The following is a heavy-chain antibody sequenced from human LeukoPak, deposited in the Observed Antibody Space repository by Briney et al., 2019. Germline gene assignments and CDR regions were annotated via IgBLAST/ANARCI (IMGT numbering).Heavy chain of an antibody. CDR2: MNPNSGNT. CDR3: ARGRKDERPYYYDV. Sequence: GASVKVSCKASGYTFTGYYMHWVRQAPGQGLEWMGWMNPNSGNTGYAQKFQGRVTMTRNTSISTAYMELSSLRSEDTAVYYCARGRKDERPYYYDVWGKGTTVTISS. CDR1: GYTFTGYY. J-gene: IGHJ6*04. D-gene: IGHD3-10*01. V-gene: IGHV1-8*02.